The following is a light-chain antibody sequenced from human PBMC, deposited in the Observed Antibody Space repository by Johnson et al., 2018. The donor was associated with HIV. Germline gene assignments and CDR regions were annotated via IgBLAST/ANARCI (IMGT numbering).Light chain of an antibody. CDR1: SYNIGNNY. CDR3: GTWHSALSGGGV. CDR2: ENN. V-gene: IGLV1-51*02. J-gene: IGLJ1*01. Sequence: QSVLTQPPSVSAAPGQKVTIFCSGSSYNIGNNYVSWYQQLPGTAPKLLIYENNKRPSGIPDRFSGSKSGTSATLGITGLQAGDEADYYCGTWHSALSGGGVFGTGRRVTVL.